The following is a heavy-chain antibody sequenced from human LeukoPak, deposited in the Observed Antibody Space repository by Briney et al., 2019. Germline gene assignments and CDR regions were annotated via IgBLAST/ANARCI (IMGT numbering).Heavy chain of an antibody. Sequence: GGSLRLSCAASGFTFSSYAMHWVRQAPGKGLEWVAVISYDGSNKYYADSVKGRFTISRDNSKNTLYLQMNSLRAEDTAVYYCARDANLVAPLAVAFDIWGQGTLVTVSS. D-gene: IGHD5-12*01. CDR3: ARDANLVAPLAVAFDI. J-gene: IGHJ3*02. CDR1: GFTFSSYA. V-gene: IGHV3-30*04. CDR2: ISYDGSNK.